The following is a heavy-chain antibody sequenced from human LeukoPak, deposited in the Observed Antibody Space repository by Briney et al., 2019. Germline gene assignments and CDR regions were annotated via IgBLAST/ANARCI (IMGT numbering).Heavy chain of an antibody. V-gene: IGHV3-43D*03. CDR1: GFTFDDYA. J-gene: IGHJ4*02. CDR3: AKDGRRAGAYYDFWSGYYFDY. CDR2: ISWDGGST. D-gene: IGHD3-3*01. Sequence: GGSLRLSCAASGFTFDDYAMHWVRQAPGKGLEWVSLISWDGGSTYYADSVKGRFTISRDNSKNSLYLQMNSLRAEDTALYYCAKDGRRAGAYYDFWSGYYFDYWGQGTLVTVSS.